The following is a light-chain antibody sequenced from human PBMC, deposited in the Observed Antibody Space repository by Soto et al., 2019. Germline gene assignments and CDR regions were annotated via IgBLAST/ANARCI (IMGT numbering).Light chain of an antibody. CDR2: EVS. V-gene: IGLV2-14*01. Sequence: QSALTQPASVSGSPGQSITISCTGTSSDVGGYNYVSWYQQHPGKAPKLMIYEVSNRPSGVSNRFSGSKSGNTASLTISGLQAEDEADYYCSSSTSSSIDYVFGTGTPLTVL. J-gene: IGLJ1*01. CDR3: SSSTSSSIDYV. CDR1: SSDVGGYNY.